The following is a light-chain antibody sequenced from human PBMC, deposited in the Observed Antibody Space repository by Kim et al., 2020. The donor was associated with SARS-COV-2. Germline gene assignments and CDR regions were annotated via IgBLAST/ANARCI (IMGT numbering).Light chain of an antibody. CDR3: QQYSSYST. J-gene: IGKJ2*01. Sequence: LSAAVGDRVTIICRASRSVSVWVAWYQQKPGKAPKRLISRASSLRSGVPSRFSGSGAGTEFSLTISSLQPEDFATYYCQQYSSYSTFGPGTKLEI. CDR1: RSVSVW. V-gene: IGKV1-5*03. CDR2: RAS.